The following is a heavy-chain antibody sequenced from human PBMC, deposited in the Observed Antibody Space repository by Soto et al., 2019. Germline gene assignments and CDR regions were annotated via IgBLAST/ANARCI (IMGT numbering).Heavy chain of an antibody. J-gene: IGHJ3*02. D-gene: IGHD1-1*01. CDR1: GGFVTSGSYY. CDR3: ARVERGTATTVVDAFDI. Sequence: QVQLQQWGAGLLKPSETLSLTCAVYGGFVTSGSYYWSWIRQPPGKGLEWIGEMSHSGGTHFNPPLKSRVTISVATSKNQFTLKMSSVTAADTALYYCARVERGTATTVVDAFDIWGPGTMVTVSS. CDR2: MSHSGGT. V-gene: IGHV4-34*01.